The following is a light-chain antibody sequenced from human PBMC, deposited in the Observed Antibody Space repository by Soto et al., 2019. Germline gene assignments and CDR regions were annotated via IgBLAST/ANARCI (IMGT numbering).Light chain of an antibody. Sequence: EILLTQSPGTLSLSPGERAILSYRASQSVSSKLAWYQQKPGQAPRLLIYGASTRATGIPARFSGSGSGTEFTLIISSLQSEDSAVYYCQQYNSWLWTFGQGTKVDIK. CDR1: QSVSSK. J-gene: IGKJ1*01. CDR2: GAS. V-gene: IGKV3-15*01. CDR3: QQYNSWLWT.